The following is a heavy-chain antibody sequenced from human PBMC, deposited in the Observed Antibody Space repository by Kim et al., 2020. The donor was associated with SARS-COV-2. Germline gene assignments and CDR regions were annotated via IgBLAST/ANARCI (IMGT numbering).Heavy chain of an antibody. J-gene: IGHJ4*02. CDR1: GYTFTYYY. CDR3: ARDGPPYFAAGACYDF. D-gene: IGHD3-9*01. V-gene: IGHV1-2*02. CDR2: ISLNTGDT. Sequence: ASVKVSCRASGYTFTYYYMHWLRQAPGQGPEWMGWISLNTGDTRYAQKFQGRVTMTRDTSTTTAHLELSSLRSDDTAVYYCARDGPPYFAAGACYDFWGQ.